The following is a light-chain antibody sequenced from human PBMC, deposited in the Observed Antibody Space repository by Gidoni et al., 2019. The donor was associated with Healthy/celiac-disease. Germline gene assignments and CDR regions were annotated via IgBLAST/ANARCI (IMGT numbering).Light chain of an antibody. CDR3: GTWDSSLSAGRV. CDR1: SSNIGNNY. CDR2: ANN. J-gene: IGLJ1*01. V-gene: IGLV1-51*01. Sequence: QSVLPQPPSVSAAPGQTVTNSCSGSSSNIGNNYVSWYQQLPGTAPKLLLHANNKRPSGIPDRFSGSKSGTSATLGITRLQTGDEADYYCGTWDSSLSAGRVFGTGTKVTVL.